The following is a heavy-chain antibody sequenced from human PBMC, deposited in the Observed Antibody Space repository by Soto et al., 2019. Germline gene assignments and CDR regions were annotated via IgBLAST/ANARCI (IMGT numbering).Heavy chain of an antibody. V-gene: IGHV3-23*01. CDR1: GFTFSNNA. CDR2: ISGSGGNT. D-gene: IGHD5-18*01. CDR3: AKDRGYSYGWAKSDAFDV. J-gene: IGHJ3*01. Sequence: EVQLLESGGGLVQPGGSLRLSCAASGFTFSNNAMSWVRQAPGKGLEWVSSISGSGGNTYYEESVKGRFTISRDNSKNILYVQINTVRAEDTAVYYCAKDRGYSYGWAKSDAFDVWGQGTMFTVSS.